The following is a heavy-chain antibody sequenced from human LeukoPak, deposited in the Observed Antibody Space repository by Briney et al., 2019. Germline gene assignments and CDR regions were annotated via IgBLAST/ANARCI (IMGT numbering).Heavy chain of an antibody. CDR3: ATRGYSYGRAIDY. D-gene: IGHD5-18*01. J-gene: IGHJ4*02. CDR2: ISSSSSYI. CDR1: GFTFSSYS. V-gene: IGHV3-21*01. Sequence: GGSLRLSCAASGFTFSSYSMNWVRQAPGKGLEWVSPISSSSSYIYYADSVKGRFTISRDNAKNSLYLQMNSLRAEDTAVYYCATRGYSYGRAIDYGGQGTLVTVSS.